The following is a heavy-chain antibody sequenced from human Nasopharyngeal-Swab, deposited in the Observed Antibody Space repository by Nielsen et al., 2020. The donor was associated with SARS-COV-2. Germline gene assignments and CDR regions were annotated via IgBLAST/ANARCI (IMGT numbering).Heavy chain of an antibody. CDR2: ISAYNGNT. V-gene: IGHV1-18*01. CDR3: ARVSPIVVVVAARYWFDP. D-gene: IGHD2-15*01. CDR1: GYTFTSYG. J-gene: IGHJ5*02. Sequence: ASMKVSCKASGYTFTSYGISWVRQAPGQGLEWMGWISAYNGNTNYAQKLQGRVTMTTDTSTSTAYMELRSLRSDDTAVYYCARVSPIVVVVAARYWFDPWGQGTLVTVSS.